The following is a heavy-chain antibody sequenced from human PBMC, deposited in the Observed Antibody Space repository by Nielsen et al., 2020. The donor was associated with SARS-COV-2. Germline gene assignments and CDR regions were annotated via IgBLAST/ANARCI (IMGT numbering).Heavy chain of an antibody. Sequence: GESLKISCAASGFNFSRYAMSWVRQAPGKGLEWVSAISGSGGSTYYADSVKGRFTISRDNSKNTLYLQMSSLRAEDTAVYYCSKVGLGYYGSGSYYNTGWYFDLCGRGTLVTVSS. V-gene: IGHV3-23*01. CDR3: SKVGLGYYGSGSYYNTGWYFDL. J-gene: IGHJ2*01. CDR1: GFNFSRYA. D-gene: IGHD3-10*01. CDR2: ISGSGGST.